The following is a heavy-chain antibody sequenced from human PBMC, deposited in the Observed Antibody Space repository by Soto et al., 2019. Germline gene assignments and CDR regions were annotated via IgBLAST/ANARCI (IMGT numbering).Heavy chain of an antibody. CDR3: ARGIASPSWSSSWYNY. Sequence: EVQLVESGGGLVQPGGSLRLSCAASGFTVSSNYMSWVRQAPGKGLEWVSVIYSGGSTYYADSVKGRFTISRDNSKNTLYLQMNSLRAEDTAVYYCARGIASPSWSSSWYNYWGQGTLVTVSS. J-gene: IGHJ4*02. D-gene: IGHD6-13*01. V-gene: IGHV3-66*01. CDR2: IYSGGST. CDR1: GFTVSSNY.